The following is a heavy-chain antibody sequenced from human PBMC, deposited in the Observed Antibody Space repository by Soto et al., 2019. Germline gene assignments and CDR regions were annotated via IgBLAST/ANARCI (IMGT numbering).Heavy chain of an antibody. Sequence: EVQLVESGGGLVKPGASLRLSCTFTFSSYSLNWVRQAPGKGLEGVSSISSGSAYIKYADSVKGRFTISRDNGNNLLYLQMRSLRVDDSAVYYCARDEGGSCDNWFNPWGQGTLVTVSS. CDR3: ARDEGGSCDNWFNP. V-gene: IGHV3-21*01. J-gene: IGHJ5*02. CDR2: ISSGSAYI. D-gene: IGHD1-26*01. CDR1: TFSSYS.